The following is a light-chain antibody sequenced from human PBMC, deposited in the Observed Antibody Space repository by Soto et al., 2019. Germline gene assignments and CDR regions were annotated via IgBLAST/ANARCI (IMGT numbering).Light chain of an antibody. Sequence: QSVLTQPASVSGSPGQSITISCTGTRSDVGSYNLVSWYQQHPGKAPKLIIYEGGKRPSGVSNRFSDSKSGITASLTISGLQAEDEADYYCCSYAGSSTFAVFGTGTKLTVL. V-gene: IGLV2-23*03. J-gene: IGLJ1*01. CDR3: CSYAGSSTFAV. CDR1: RSDVGSYNL. CDR2: EGG.